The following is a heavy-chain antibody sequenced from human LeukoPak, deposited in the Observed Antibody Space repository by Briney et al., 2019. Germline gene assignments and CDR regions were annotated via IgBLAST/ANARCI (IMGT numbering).Heavy chain of an antibody. V-gene: IGHV4-39*07. J-gene: IGHJ6*03. D-gene: IGHD5-24*01. Sequence: SETLSLTCTVSGGSISSSSYYWGWIRQPPGKGLEWIGSIYYSGSTYYNPSLKSRVTISVDTSKNQFSLKLSSVTAADTAVYYCAGEGRDGYITLTAYYYYYMDVWAKGPRSPSP. CDR1: GGSISSSSYY. CDR2: IYYSGST. CDR3: AGEGRDGYITLTAYYYYYMDV.